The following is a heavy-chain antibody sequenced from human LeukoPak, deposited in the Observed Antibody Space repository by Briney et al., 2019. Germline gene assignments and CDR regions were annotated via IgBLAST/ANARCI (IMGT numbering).Heavy chain of an antibody. CDR2: IFYSGST. D-gene: IGHD5-18*01. CDR3: AREDGTSMDNAFDI. V-gene: IGHV4-39*07. Sequence: PSQTLSLTCTVSGGSISSGSYYWGWIRQPPGKGLEWIGNIFYSGSTYYSPSLKSRVTISEDPSKNQFSLKLSSVTAADTAVYYCAREDGTSMDNAFDIWGQGTMVTVSS. CDR1: GGSISSGSYY. J-gene: IGHJ3*02.